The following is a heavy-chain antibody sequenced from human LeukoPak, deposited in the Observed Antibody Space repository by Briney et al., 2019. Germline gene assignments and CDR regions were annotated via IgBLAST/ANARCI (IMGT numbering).Heavy chain of an antibody. CDR3: ARDSRDGYHYFDY. CDR1: GYTFTGYY. D-gene: IGHD5-24*01. Sequence: ASVKVSCKASGYTFTGYYMHWVRQAPGQGLERMGWINPNSGGTNYAQKFQGRVTMTRDTSISTAYMELSRLRSDDTAVYYCARDSRDGYHYFDYWGQGTLVTVSS. V-gene: IGHV1-2*02. J-gene: IGHJ4*02. CDR2: INPNSGGT.